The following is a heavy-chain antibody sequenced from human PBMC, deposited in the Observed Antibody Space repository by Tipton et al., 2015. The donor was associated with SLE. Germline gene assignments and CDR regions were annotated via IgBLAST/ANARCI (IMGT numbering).Heavy chain of an antibody. CDR3: AKGLPCSRGNCSGAFDT. D-gene: IGHD2-15*01. J-gene: IGHJ3*02. V-gene: IGHV3-23*03. CDR1: GFTFGSYA. Sequence: SLRLSCVGSGFTFGSYAMGWVRQAPGKGLEWVSVIYSTATSYAESVKGRFTVSRDNSKNTLFLQMSSLRAEDTAVYYCAKGLPCSRGNCSGAFDTWGQGTMVTVSS. CDR2: IYSTAT.